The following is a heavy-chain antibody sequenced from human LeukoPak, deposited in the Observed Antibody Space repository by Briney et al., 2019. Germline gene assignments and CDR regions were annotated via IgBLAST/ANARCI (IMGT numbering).Heavy chain of an antibody. CDR1: GYTFSDHY. Sequence: ASVKLCCKASGYTFSDHYMHWERQAPGKGLEWMGRVDPEDGETRYAENFHGRVVITADTSTNTAYMELSSLRSEDTAVYYCATDRIDYGSGRRCYMDVWGKGTTVTVSS. D-gene: IGHD3-10*01. V-gene: IGHV1-69-2*01. CDR2: VDPEDGET. J-gene: IGHJ6*03. CDR3: ATDRIDYGSGRRCYMDV.